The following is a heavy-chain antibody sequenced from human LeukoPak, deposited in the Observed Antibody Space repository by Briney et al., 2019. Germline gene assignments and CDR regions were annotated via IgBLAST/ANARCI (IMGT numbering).Heavy chain of an antibody. J-gene: IGHJ4*02. V-gene: IGHV3-74*01. Sequence: PGGSLRLSCAASGFTFTIHWMHWVRQGPGKGLVWVSRIDNDGSSATYADSVKGRFTISRYNAKNTLYLQMNSLRAEDTAVYYCARDISSWYYFDYWGQGTLVTVSS. CDR3: ARDISSWYYFDY. D-gene: IGHD6-13*01. CDR1: GFTFTIHW. CDR2: IDNDGSSA.